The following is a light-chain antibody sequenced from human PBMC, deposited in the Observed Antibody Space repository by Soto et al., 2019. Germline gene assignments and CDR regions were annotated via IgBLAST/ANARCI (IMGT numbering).Light chain of an antibody. V-gene: IGLV1-51*01. CDR1: HSNIERNY. CDR2: DNN. Sequence: QSVLTQPPSVSAAPGQRVTISCSGSHSNIERNYVSWHQQLPGTAPKLLIYDNNKRPSGIPDRFSGSKSGTSATLGITGLQTGDEADYYCGTWDSSLSAVVFGGGTKLTVL. J-gene: IGLJ2*01. CDR3: GTWDSSLSAVV.